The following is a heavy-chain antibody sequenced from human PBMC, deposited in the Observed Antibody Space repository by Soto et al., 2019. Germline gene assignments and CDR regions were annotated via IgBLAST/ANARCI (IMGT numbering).Heavy chain of an antibody. CDR1: GFTFISYG. CDR3: AKDLKEDSSGYVTRRVDY. D-gene: IGHD3-22*01. V-gene: IGHV3-30*18. CDR2: ISYDGSNK. Sequence: PGGSLRLSCAASGFTFISYGIHFFRHAPCKGLEWVAVISYDGSNKYYADSVKGRFTISRDNSKNTLYLQMNSLRAEDTAVYYCAKDLKEDSSGYVTRRVDYRGQGTLVTVSS. J-gene: IGHJ4*02.